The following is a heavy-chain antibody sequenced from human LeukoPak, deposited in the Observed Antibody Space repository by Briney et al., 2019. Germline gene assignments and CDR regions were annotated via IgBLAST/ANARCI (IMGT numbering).Heavy chain of an antibody. V-gene: IGHV3-66*02. CDR1: GFTVSSNY. Sequence: PGGSLRRSGAASGFTVSSNYMSWVRQAPGKGLVWCLVIYSGGTTYYADSVKGRFTIYRDNTKNTLYLQMNSLRAEDTAVYYCAGERSGFDYWGQGTLVTVSS. CDR3: AGERSGFDY. CDR2: IYSGGTT. J-gene: IGHJ4*02. D-gene: IGHD3-10*01.